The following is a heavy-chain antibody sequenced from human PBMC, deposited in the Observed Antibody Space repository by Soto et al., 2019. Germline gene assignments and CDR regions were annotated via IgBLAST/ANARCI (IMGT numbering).Heavy chain of an antibody. J-gene: IGHJ6*02. D-gene: IGHD6-6*01. Sequence: PGGSLRLSCAASGFTFSSYAMHWVRQAPGKGLEWVAVISYDGSNKYYADSVKGRFTISRDNSKNTLYLQMNSLRAEDTAVYYCARDLKGYSSSGDYYYYYGMDVWGQGTTVTVSS. CDR1: GFTFSSYA. CDR3: ARDLKGYSSSGDYYYYYGMDV. CDR2: ISYDGSNK. V-gene: IGHV3-30-3*01.